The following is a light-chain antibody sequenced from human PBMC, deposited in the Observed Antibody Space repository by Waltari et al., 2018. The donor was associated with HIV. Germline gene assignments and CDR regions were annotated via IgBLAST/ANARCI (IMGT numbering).Light chain of an antibody. V-gene: IGKV3D-15*01. CDR1: QTVYDT. J-gene: IGKJ4*01. CDR3: QQYHHWPPLT. Sequence: TQSPATISASPAGRFTVSCRDSQTVYDTWAWYQQKPGQSPRLLIYHSSVRAAGVPTRFGGAGSATNFTLTITSLQSEDFALYFCQQYHHWPPLTFGGGSRVELK. CDR2: HSS.